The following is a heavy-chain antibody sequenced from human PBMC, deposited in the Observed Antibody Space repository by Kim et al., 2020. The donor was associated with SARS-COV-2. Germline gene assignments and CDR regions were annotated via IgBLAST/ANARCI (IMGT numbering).Heavy chain of an antibody. CDR3: ARVLRSVYCSSTSCYENGMDV. D-gene: IGHD2-2*01. CDR1: GYTFTSYA. Sequence: ASVKVSCKASGYTFTSYAMHWVRQAPGQRLEWMGWINAGNGNTKYSQKFQGRVTITRDTSASTAYMELSSLRSEDTAVYYCARVLRSVYCSSTSCYENGMDVWGQGTTVTVSS. V-gene: IGHV1-3*01. CDR2: INAGNGNT. J-gene: IGHJ6*02.